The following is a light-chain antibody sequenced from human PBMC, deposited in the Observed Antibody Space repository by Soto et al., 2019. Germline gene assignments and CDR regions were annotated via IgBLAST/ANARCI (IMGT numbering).Light chain of an antibody. V-gene: IGKV1-5*01. CDR2: DAS. J-gene: IGKJ1*01. CDR1: QSSVKC. CDR3: QQYHSYSWT. Sequence: DIQMTQSPSSLSASVGDRVTITCRARQSSVKCMAWYQQKPGKAPKLLIYDASSLEDGVPSRFSGSRSGTEFTLTISRLQPDDFATYYCQQYHSYSWTFGQGTKVDIK.